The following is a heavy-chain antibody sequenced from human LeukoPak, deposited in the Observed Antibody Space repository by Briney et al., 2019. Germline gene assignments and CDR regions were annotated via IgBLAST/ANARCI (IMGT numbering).Heavy chain of an antibody. V-gene: IGHV3-23*01. J-gene: IGHJ4*02. D-gene: IGHD2-2*01. CDR2: VVGGGTIT. CDR3: ARVHLVVVPAAMENYFDY. Sequence: GGSLRLSCAASGFTFSGYAMSWVRQAPGKGLEWVSGVVGGGTITYYADSVRGRFIVSRDNSKNTLYLQMNSLRAEDTAVYYCARVHLVVVPAAMENYFDYWGQGTLVTVSS. CDR1: GFTFSGYA.